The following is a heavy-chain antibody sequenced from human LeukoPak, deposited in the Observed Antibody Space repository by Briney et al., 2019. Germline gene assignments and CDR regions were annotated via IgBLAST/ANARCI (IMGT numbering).Heavy chain of an antibody. D-gene: IGHD5-18*01. J-gene: IGHJ4*02. CDR3: ARGAWTDTGFSFDY. V-gene: IGHV6-1*01. Sequence: SQTLSLTCAISGDSVSSNNAAWNWIRQSPSRGLEWLGRTYYRSKWYNDYAVSVKSRITINPDTSRNQFSLQLNSVTPEDTAVYYCARGAWTDTGFSFDYWGQGTLVTVSS. CDR2: TYYRSKWYN. CDR1: GDSVSSNNAA.